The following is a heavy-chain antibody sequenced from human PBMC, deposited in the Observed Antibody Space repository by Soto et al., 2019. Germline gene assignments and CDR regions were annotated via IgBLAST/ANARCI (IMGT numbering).Heavy chain of an antibody. CDR1: GGSFSGYY. CDR3: ARGRKHITMIVVVINNPPYFDY. D-gene: IGHD3-22*01. V-gene: IGHV4-34*01. Sequence: SETLSLTGAVYGGSFSGYYWSWIRQRPGKGLEWIGEINHIGSTNYNPSLKSRVTISVDTSKNQFSLKLSSVTAADTAVYYCARGRKHITMIVVVINNPPYFDYWGQGTLVTVSS. J-gene: IGHJ4*02. CDR2: INHIGST.